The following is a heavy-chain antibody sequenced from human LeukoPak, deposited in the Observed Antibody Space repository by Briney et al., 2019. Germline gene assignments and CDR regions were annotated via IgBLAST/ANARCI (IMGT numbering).Heavy chain of an antibody. Sequence: SETLSLTCTVSGVSITSTTYYWSWIRQPAGKGPEWIGRIYTSGITAYNPSLESRVTISIDTSKNQFSLRLYSVTAADTAVYYCARESQTVQMATSMHGHWFDPWSQGTLVTVSS. J-gene: IGHJ5*02. CDR1: GVSITSTTYY. CDR3: ARESQTVQMATSMHGHWFDP. CDR2: IYTSGIT. D-gene: IGHD5-24*01. V-gene: IGHV4-61*02.